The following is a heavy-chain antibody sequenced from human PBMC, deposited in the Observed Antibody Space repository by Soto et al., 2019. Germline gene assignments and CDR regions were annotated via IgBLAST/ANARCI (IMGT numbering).Heavy chain of an antibody. V-gene: IGHV3-33*01. CDR1: GFTFSSYG. CDR2: IWYDGSNK. Sequence: QVQLVESGGGVVQPGRSLRLSCAASGFTFSSYGMHWVRQAPGKGLEWVAVIWYDGSNKYYADSVKGRFTISRDNSKNTLYLQMNSLRAEDTAVYYCARDPWGITWYFALWGRGTLVTVSS. J-gene: IGHJ2*01. CDR3: ARDPWGITWYFAL. D-gene: IGHD7-27*01.